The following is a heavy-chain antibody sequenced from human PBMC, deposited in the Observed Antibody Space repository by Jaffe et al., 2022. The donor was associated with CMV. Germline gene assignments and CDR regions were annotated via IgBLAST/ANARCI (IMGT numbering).Heavy chain of an antibody. CDR1: GFTFSNAW. D-gene: IGHD5-18*01. CDR2: IKSKTDGGTT. Sequence: EVQLVESGGGLVKPGGSLRLSCAASGFTFSNAWMSWVRQAPGKGLEWVGRIKSKTDGGTTDYAAPVKGRFTISRDDSKNTLYLQMNSLKTEDTAVYYCTTDGVGYSYGIFDYWGQGTLVTVSS. CDR3: TTDGVGYSYGIFDY. J-gene: IGHJ4*02. V-gene: IGHV3-15*01.